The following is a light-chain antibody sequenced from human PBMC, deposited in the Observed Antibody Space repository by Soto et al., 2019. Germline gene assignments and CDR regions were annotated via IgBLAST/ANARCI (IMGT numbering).Light chain of an antibody. CDR2: GAS. CDR1: QSISNS. V-gene: IGKV1-39*01. J-gene: IGKJ1*01. Sequence: DIQMTQSPSSLSASVGDRVTITFRASQSISNSLNWYQQKPGKAPKLLXYGASSLQSGVPSRFSGSGSGTDFTLTISSLQPEDFATYACQQSYSTPRGTFGQGTKVDIK. CDR3: QQSYSTPRGT.